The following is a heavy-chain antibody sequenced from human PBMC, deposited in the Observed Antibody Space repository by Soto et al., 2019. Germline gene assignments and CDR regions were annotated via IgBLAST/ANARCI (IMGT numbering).Heavy chain of an antibody. Sequence: QVQLVESGGGVVQPGRSLRLSCAASGFTFSSYGMHWVRQAPGKGLEWVAVISYDGSNKYYADSVKGRFTISRDNSKNTLNLQMNSLRAEDTAVYYCAKDRLGVTYYDILTGYSPPLFDYWGQGTLVTVSS. CDR3: AKDRLGVTYYDILTGYSPPLFDY. V-gene: IGHV3-30*18. J-gene: IGHJ4*02. CDR2: ISYDGSNK. D-gene: IGHD3-9*01. CDR1: GFTFSSYG.